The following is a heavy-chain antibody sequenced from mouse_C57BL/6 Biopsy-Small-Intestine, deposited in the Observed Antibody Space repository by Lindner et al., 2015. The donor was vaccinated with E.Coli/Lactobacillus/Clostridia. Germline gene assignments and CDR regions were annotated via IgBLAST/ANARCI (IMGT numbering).Heavy chain of an antibody. D-gene: IGHD6-1*01. J-gene: IGHJ3*01. Sequence: SVKVSCKASGYTFTNFGISWVRQAPGQGLEWMGWISAYNEKTDYAERYQGRVTLTTDTSTSTAYMELRSLRSDDTAIYYCARDGYCSAGRCYTLGGDGFDFWGQGTMVTVSS. CDR3: ARDGYCSAGRCYTLGGDGFDF. CDR1: GYTFTNFG. CDR2: ISAYNEKT. V-gene: IGHV1-84*02.